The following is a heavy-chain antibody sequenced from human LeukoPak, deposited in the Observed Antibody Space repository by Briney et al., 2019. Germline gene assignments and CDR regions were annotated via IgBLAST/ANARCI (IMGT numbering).Heavy chain of an antibody. D-gene: IGHD6-13*01. J-gene: IGHJ4*02. V-gene: IGHV4-59*08. CDR1: GGSISSYY. Sequence: SETLSLTCTVSGGSISSYYWSWIRQPPGKGLEWIGYIYYSGSTNYNPSLKSRVTISVDTSKNQFSLKLSSVTAADTAVYYCATGGSSWYRLDYWGQGTLVTVSS. CDR2: IYYSGST. CDR3: ATGGSSWYRLDY.